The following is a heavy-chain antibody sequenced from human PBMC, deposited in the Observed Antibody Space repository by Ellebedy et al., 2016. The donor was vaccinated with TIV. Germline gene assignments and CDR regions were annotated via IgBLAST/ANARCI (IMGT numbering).Heavy chain of an antibody. D-gene: IGHD5-12*01. CDR3: ARGYSGYVVSYGMDV. CDR1: GGTFSSYA. CDR2: IITIFGTA. J-gene: IGHJ6*02. V-gene: IGHV1-69*13. Sequence: AASVKVSCKASGGTFSSYAISWVRQAPGQGLEWMGGIITIFGTANYAQKFQGRVTITADESTSTAYMELSSLRSEDTAVYYCARGYSGYVVSYGMDVWGQGTTVTVSS.